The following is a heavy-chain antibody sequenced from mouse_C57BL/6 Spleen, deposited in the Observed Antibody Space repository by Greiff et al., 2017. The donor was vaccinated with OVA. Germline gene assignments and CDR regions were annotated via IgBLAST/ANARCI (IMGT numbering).Heavy chain of an antibody. CDR2: IHPNSGRT. V-gene: IGHV1-64*01. J-gene: IGHJ3*01. CDR3: ARRDYGSSYDWFAY. CDR1: GYTFTSYW. Sequence: QLQQPGAELVKPGASVQLSCKASGYTFTSYWMPWVKQRPGQGLEWIGMIHPNSGRTNSNEKYKSKATLPVDKSSSSAYMQLSSLTSEDSAVYYCARRDYGSSYDWFAYWGQGTLVTVSA. D-gene: IGHD1-1*01.